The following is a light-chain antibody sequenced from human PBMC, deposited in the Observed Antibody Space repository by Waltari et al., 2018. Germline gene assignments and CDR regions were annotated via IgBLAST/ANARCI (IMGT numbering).Light chain of an antibody. Sequence: QSALTHPRSVSGSPGQSVPIPCTGTSSNTGAGYAAAWSRQLPPPAPAPTLCGTTPPPPGTAPKPLLYGNSNRPSGVPDRFSGSKSGTSASLAITGLQAEDEADYYCQSYDSSLSGSSYVFGTGTKVTVL. V-gene: IGLV1-40*01. CDR3: QSYDSSLSGSSYV. J-gene: IGLJ1*01. CDR1: SSNTGAGYA. CDR2: GNS.